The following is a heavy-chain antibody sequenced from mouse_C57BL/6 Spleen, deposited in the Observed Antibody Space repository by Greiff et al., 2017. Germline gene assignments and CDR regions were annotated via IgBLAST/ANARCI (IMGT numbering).Heavy chain of an antibody. CDR3: ARQASNYGGAMDY. CDR2: INPNNGGT. Sequence: VQLQQSGPELVKPGASVKISCKASGYTFTDYYMNWVKQSHGKSLEWIGDINPNNGGTSYNQKFKGKATLTVDKSSSTAYMELRSLTSEDSAVYYCARQASNYGGAMDYWGQGTSVTVSS. CDR1: GYTFTDYY. D-gene: IGHD2-5*01. V-gene: IGHV1-26*01. J-gene: IGHJ4*01.